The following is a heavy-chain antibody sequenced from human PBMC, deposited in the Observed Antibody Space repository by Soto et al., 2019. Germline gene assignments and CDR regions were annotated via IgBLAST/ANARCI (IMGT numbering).Heavy chain of an antibody. CDR1: GFTFSSYA. V-gene: IGHV3-23*01. D-gene: IGHD2-2*01. CDR2: ISGSGCST. J-gene: IGHJ4*02. CDR3: ARDRPPPYCSSTSCSSYFDY. Sequence: PGGSLRLSCAASGFTFSSYAMSWVRQATGKGLEWVAAISGSGCSTYYADSVKGRFTISRDNPNNTLYLQMNSLRAADTAVYYCARDRPPPYCSSTSCSSYFDYWGQGTLVTSPQ.